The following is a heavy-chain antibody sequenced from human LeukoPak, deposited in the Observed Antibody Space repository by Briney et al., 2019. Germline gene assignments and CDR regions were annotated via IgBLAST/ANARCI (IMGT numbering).Heavy chain of an antibody. D-gene: IGHD6-19*01. CDR2: VNSDGSST. J-gene: IGHJ4*02. Sequence: GSLRLSCAASGFTFSSYWMHWVRQAPGKGLAWVSRVNSDGSSTTYADSVKGRFTISRDNAKNTLYLQMNSLRAEDTAVYYCARGSTQYSSGWYGLDYWGQGTLVTVSS. CDR3: ARGSTQYSSGWYGLDY. V-gene: IGHV3-74*01. CDR1: GFTFSSYW.